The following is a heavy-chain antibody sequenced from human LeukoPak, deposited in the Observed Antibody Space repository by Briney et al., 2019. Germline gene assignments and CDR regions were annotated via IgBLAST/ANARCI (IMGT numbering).Heavy chain of an antibody. D-gene: IGHD6-13*01. CDR3: ARILCTASTGSAEY. J-gene: IGHJ4*02. CDR1: GFSLSTSGMC. Sequence: ESGPTLVNPTQPLTLTCTFSGFSLSTSGMCVSWIRQPPGKALEWLALIDWDDDKYYSTSLKTRLTISKDTSKNQVVLTMTNMDPVDTATYYCARILCTASTGSAEYWGQGTLVTVSS. CDR2: IDWDDDK. V-gene: IGHV2-70*01.